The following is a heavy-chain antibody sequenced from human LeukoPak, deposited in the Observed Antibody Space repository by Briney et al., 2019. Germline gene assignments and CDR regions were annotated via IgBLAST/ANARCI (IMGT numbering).Heavy chain of an antibody. J-gene: IGHJ5*02. CDR1: GYTFTSYA. D-gene: IGHD1-26*01. CDR2: ISVYNGNT. CDR3: ARDNSVGDNAWWFDP. V-gene: IGHV1-18*01. Sequence: ASVKVSCKASGYTFTSYAMHWVRQAPGQRLEWMGWISVYNGNTYYAQKLQGRVSMTTDTSTSTAYMELRSLRSEDTAIYYCARDNSVGDNAWWFDPWGQGTLVTVSS.